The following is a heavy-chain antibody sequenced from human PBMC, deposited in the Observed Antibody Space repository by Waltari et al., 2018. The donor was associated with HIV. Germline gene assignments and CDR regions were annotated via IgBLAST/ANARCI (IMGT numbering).Heavy chain of an antibody. J-gene: IGHJ4*02. Sequence: QVQLQQWGAGLLKPSETLSLTCAVYGGSFSGYYWSWIRQPPGKGLEWIGEINHSGSTNYNPSLKSRVTISVDTSKNQFSRKLSSVTAADTAVYYCARGRTTSGPYYFDYWGQGTLVTVSS. V-gene: IGHV4-34*01. CDR2: INHSGST. D-gene: IGHD4-17*01. CDR1: GGSFSGYY. CDR3: ARGRTTSGPYYFDY.